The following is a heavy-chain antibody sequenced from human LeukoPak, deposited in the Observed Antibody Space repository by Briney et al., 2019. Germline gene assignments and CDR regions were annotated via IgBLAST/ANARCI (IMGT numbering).Heavy chain of an antibody. Sequence: PGGSLRLSCAASGFTFSSYGMHWVRQAPGKGLEWAAVISYDGSNKYYADSVKGRFTISRDNSKNTLYLQMNSLRAEDTAVYYCLYSSSSGDYWGQGTLVTVSS. CDR1: GFTFSSYG. D-gene: IGHD6-13*01. CDR3: LYSSSSGDY. V-gene: IGHV3-30*03. J-gene: IGHJ4*02. CDR2: ISYDGSNK.